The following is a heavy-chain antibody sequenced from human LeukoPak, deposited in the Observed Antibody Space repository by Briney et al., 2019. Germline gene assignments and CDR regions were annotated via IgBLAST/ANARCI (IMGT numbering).Heavy chain of an antibody. CDR2: IKQDGSEK. J-gene: IGHJ4*02. V-gene: IGHV3-7*01. CDR3: ARDNCSGGSCYSDY. CDR1: GFTFSSYW. D-gene: IGHD2-15*01. Sequence: GGSLRLSRAASGFTFSSYWMSWVRQAPGKGLEWVANIKQDGSEKYYVDSVKGRFTISRDNAKNSLYLQMNSLRAEDTAVYYCARDNCSGGSCYSDYWGQGTLVTVSS.